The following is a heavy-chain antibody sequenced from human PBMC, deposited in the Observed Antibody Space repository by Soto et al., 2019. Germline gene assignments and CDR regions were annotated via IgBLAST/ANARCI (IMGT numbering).Heavy chain of an antibody. J-gene: IGHJ6*03. CDR3: AKPTVTSNHYYYYLDV. CDR1: GFTFSSYA. CDR2: INDGGGST. Sequence: GGSLRLSCAVSGFTFSSYAMTWVRQAPGKGLEWVSSINDGGGSTYYANSVKGRFTISRDNSNNTLFLQMNTLKAEDTAVYYCAKPTVTSNHYYYYLDVWGKGTTVTVSS. V-gene: IGHV3-23*01. D-gene: IGHD4-4*01.